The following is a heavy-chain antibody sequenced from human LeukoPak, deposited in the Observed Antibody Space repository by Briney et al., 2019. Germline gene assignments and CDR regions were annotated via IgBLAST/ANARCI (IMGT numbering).Heavy chain of an antibody. CDR3: ARESGSVTSEVDFDY. D-gene: IGHD4-17*01. Sequence: GGSLRLSCEGSGFSFSSYWMTWVRQSPGKGPEWVANIKQDESEKYTVDSVKGRFTTSRDNAKNSVYLHMNSLRAEDTALYYCARESGSVTSEVDFDYWGQGTLVTVSS. CDR2: IKQDESEK. CDR1: GFSFSSYW. J-gene: IGHJ4*02. V-gene: IGHV3-7*01.